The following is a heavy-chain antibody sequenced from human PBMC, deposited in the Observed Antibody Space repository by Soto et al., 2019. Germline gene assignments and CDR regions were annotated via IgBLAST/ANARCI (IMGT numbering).Heavy chain of an antibody. D-gene: IGHD6-13*01. CDR2: INPMGGST. CDR3: VSDLAAGGL. Sequence: ASVKVSCKASGYTFINYYIHWVRQAPGQGLEWMAIINPMGGSTNYAQEFQGRVTLTSDTSTSTVYMELSSLRFEDTALFYCVSDLAAGGLWGQGTLVTVSS. J-gene: IGHJ4*02. V-gene: IGHV1-46*01. CDR1: GYTFINYY.